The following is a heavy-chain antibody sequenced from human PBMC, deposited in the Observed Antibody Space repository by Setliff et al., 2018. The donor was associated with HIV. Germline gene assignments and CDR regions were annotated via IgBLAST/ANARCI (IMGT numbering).Heavy chain of an antibody. Sequence: ASVKVSCKASASRYSFTAYNMHWVRQAPGQGLEWMGITNPFGGTTTYAQKFQGRVTMTRDTSTSTAYMELRSLRSDDTAVYYCARSPPIVVLIVAKTWLDPWGQGTLVTVSS. CDR1: ASRYSFTAYN. J-gene: IGHJ5*02. D-gene: IGHD2-2*01. CDR3: ARSPPIVVLIVAKTWLDP. CDR2: TNPFGGTT. V-gene: IGHV1-46*01.